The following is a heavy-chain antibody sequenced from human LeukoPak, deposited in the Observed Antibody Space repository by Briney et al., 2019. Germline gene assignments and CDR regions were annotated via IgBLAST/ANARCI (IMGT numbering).Heavy chain of an antibody. CDR1: GYTFTGYY. CDR3: ARVGLGYCSGGSCYGESIDY. J-gene: IGHJ4*02. CDR2: INPNSGGT. D-gene: IGHD2-15*01. V-gene: IGHV1-2*06. Sequence: ASVKVSCKASGYTFTGYYIHWVRQAPGQGLEWMGRINPNSGGTNYAQKFQGRVTMTRDTSISTAYMELSRLRSDDTAVYYCARVGLGYCSGGSCYGESIDYWGQGTLVTVSS.